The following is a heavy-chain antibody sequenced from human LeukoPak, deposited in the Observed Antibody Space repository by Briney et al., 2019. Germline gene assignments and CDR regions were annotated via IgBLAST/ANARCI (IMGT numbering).Heavy chain of an antibody. V-gene: IGHV1-69*04. J-gene: IGHJ4*02. CDR2: IIPILGIA. CDR3: ARARSGYEEFDY. Sequence: SVKVSCKASGGTFSSYAISWVRQAPGQGLEWMGRIIPILGIANYAQKFQGRVTITADKSTSTAYVELSSLRSEDTAVYYCARARSGYEEFDYWGQGTLVTVSS. D-gene: IGHD5-12*01. CDR1: GGTFSSYA.